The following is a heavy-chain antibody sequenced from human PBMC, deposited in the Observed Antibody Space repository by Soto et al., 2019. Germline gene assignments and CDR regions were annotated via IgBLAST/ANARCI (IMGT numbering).Heavy chain of an antibody. D-gene: IGHD7-27*01. J-gene: IGHJ4*02. V-gene: IGHV1-69*12. CDR1: GATFSTYA. CDR2: IIPIFRTA. CDR3: ATLTGTPYYFEF. Sequence: QVHLVQSGAEVKKPGSSVTVSCKASGATFSTYAITWVRQAPGQGLEWMGGIIPIFRTANYAPKFQGRVTITADESTTTAYMELRSLGSEDTAVYYCATLTGTPYYFEFWGQGTLVTVSS.